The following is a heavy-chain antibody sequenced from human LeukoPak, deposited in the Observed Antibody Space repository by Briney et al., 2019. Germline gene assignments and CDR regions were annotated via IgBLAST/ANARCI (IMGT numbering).Heavy chain of an antibody. J-gene: IGHJ5*02. V-gene: IGHV3-23*01. Sequence: PGGSLRLSCAASGFTFSSYAMSWVRQAPGKGLEWVSAISGSGGSTYYADSVKGRFTISRDNSKNTLYLQMNSLRAEDTAVYYCAKDPYYDILTGYSNYNWFDPWGQGTLSPSPQ. CDR1: GFTFSSYA. CDR3: AKDPYYDILTGYSNYNWFDP. D-gene: IGHD3-9*01. CDR2: ISGSGGST.